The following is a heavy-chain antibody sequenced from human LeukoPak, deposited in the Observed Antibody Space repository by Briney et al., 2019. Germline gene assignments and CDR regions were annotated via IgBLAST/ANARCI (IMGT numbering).Heavy chain of an antibody. J-gene: IGHJ4*02. CDR3: ARRKIVGATTHFDY. CDR2: MFYGGTT. Sequence: SETLSLTCTVSGGSISSSSYRWGWIRQPPGKGLEWIGSMFYGGTTYYTPSFKSRVTISGDTTKNQFSLKLSSVTAADTAVYYCARRKIVGATTHFDYWGQGTLVTVSS. D-gene: IGHD1-26*01. CDR1: GGSISSSSYR. V-gene: IGHV4-39*01.